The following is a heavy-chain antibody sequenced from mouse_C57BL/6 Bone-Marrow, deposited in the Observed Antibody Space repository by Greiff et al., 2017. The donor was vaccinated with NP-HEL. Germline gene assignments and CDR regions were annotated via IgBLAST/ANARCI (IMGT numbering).Heavy chain of an antibody. CDR2: ISSGGSYT. CDR3: ARQRELSYAMDY. D-gene: IGHD3-2*01. Sequence: EVKVVESGGDLVKPGGSLKLSCAASGFTFSSYGMSWVRQTPDKRLEWVATISSGGSYTYYPDSVKGRFTISRDNAKNTLYLQMSSLKSEDTAMYYCARQRELSYAMDYWGQGTSVTVSS. CDR1: GFTFSSYG. J-gene: IGHJ4*01. V-gene: IGHV5-6*01.